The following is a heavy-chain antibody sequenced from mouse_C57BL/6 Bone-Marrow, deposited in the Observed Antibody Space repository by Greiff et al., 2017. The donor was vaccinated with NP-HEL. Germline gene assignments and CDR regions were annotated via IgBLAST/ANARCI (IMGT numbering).Heavy chain of an antibody. CDR1: GYAFSSSW. CDR3: ARRGGSSYVGFDY. D-gene: IGHD1-1*01. J-gene: IGHJ2*01. Sequence: QVQLQQSGPELVKPGASVKISCKASGYAFSSSWMNWVKQRPGKGLEWIGRIYPGDGDTNYNGKFKGKATLTADKSSSTAYMQLSSLTSEDSAVYFCARRGGSSYVGFDYWGQGTTLTVSS. CDR2: IYPGDGDT. V-gene: IGHV1-82*01.